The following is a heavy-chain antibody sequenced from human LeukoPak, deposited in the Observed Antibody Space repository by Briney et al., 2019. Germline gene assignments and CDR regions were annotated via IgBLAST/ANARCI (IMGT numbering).Heavy chain of an antibody. CDR3: VKPPEWLRLRADVFET. CDR2: ISGSGDHT. D-gene: IGHD5-12*01. Sequence: AGGSLRLSCAASGFSFSTYGMSWVRQSPGKGLEWVSGISGSGDHTYHGDSVRGRFTISRDNSNNTLYLEMKSLIVEDTALYYCVKPPEWLRLRADVFETWGQGTMATVSS. V-gene: IGHV3-23*01. CDR1: GFSFSTYG. J-gene: IGHJ3*02.